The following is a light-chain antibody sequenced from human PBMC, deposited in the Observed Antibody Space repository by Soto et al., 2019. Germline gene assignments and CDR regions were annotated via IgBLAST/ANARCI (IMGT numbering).Light chain of an antibody. J-gene: IGKJ4*01. CDR1: QSITTY. CDR3: QQLYGYPT. V-gene: IGKV1-39*01. Sequence: DIQKTQSPSSLSESVGDRVTITSRASQSITTYLNWYRQKPGKAPKLLIYAASSLQSGVPSRFSGSGSETEFTLSISSLQPEDFATYFCQQLYGYPTFGGGTKVDIK. CDR2: AAS.